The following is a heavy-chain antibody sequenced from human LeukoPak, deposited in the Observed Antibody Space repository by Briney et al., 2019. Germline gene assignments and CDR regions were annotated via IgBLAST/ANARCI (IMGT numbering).Heavy chain of an antibody. J-gene: IGHJ5*02. D-gene: IGHD5-18*01. CDR3: ARGPSPASTDTAMVLNWFDP. CDR1: GGSFSGYY. Sequence: SETLSLTCAVYGGSFSGYYWSCIRQPPGKGLEWIGEINHSGSTNFNPSLKSRVTISVDTSKNQFSLKLSSVTAADTAVYYCARGPSPASTDTAMVLNWFDPWGQGTLVTVSS. CDR2: INHSGST. V-gene: IGHV4-34*01.